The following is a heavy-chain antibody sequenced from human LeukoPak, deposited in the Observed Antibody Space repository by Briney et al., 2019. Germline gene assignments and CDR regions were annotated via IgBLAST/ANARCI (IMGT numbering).Heavy chain of an antibody. J-gene: IGHJ4*02. CDR2: IYYSGST. D-gene: IGHD7-27*01. CDR1: GGSISSGGYY. V-gene: IGHV4-31*03. Sequence: SQTLSLTCTVSGGSISSGGYYWSWIRQHQGKGLEWIGYIYYSGSTYYNPSLKSRVTISVDTSKNQFSLKLSSVTAADTAVYYCARSDQLGTADYWGQGTLVTVSS. CDR3: ARSDQLGTADY.